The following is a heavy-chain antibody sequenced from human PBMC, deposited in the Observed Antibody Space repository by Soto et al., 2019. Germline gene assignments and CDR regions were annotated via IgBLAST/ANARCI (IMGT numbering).Heavy chain of an antibody. V-gene: IGHV4-38-2*01. J-gene: IGHJ4*02. CDR2: IYHSGST. D-gene: IGHD3-10*01. CDR1: GYSISSGYY. Sequence: SETLSLTCAVSGYSISSGYYWGWIRQPPGKGLEWIGSIYHSGSTYYNPSLKSRVTISVDTSKNQFSLKLGSVTAADTALYYCARTGTPAVFSGFDYWGQGALVTVSS. CDR3: ARTGTPAVFSGFDY.